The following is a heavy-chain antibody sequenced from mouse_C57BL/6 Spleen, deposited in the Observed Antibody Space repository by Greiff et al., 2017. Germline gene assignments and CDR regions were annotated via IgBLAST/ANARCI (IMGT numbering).Heavy chain of an antibody. CDR1: GYTFTSYW. J-gene: IGHJ2*01. CDR3: ASSGY. V-gene: IGHV1-50*01. Sequence: QVQLQQPGAELVKPGASVKLSCTASGYTFTSYWMQWVKQRPGQGLEWIGEIDPYDSYTKYNQKFKGKATLPVDPSSRIAYMHLSSLTSEDSAVYYCASSGYWGQGTTLTVSS. CDR2: IDPYDSYT.